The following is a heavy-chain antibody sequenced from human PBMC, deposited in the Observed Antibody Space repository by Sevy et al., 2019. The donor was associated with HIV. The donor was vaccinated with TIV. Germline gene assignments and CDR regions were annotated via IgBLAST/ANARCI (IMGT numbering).Heavy chain of an antibody. D-gene: IGHD3-16*02. CDR3: ARDRRYDYVWGSYRYLDY. V-gene: IGHV3-7*01. CDR2: IKQDGSEK. Sequence: GGSLRLSCAASGFTFSSYWMSWVRQAPGKVLEWVANIKQDGSEKYYVDSVKGRFTISRDNAKNSLYLQMNSLRAEDTAVYYCARDRRYDYVWGSYRYLDYWGQGTLVTVSS. CDR1: GFTFSSYW. J-gene: IGHJ4*02.